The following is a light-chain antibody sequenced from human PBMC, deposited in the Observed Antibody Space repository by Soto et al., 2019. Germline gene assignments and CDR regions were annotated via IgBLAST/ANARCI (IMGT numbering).Light chain of an antibody. J-gene: IGLJ3*02. CDR3: TSYLGNDIWV. CDR1: SSDVGAYKY. V-gene: IGLV2-8*01. Sequence: QSVLTQPPSASGSPGQSVTISCTGTSSDVGAYKYVSWYQQYPGKAPKLMIYEVTKRPSGVPDRFSGSKSGNTASLTVSGLQPEDEADYYCTSYLGNDIWVFGGGTKLTVL. CDR2: EVT.